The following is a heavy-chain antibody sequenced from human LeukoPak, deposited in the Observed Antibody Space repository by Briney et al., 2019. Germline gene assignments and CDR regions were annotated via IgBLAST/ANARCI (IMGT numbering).Heavy chain of an antibody. D-gene: IGHD4-23*01. Sequence: SETLSLTCAVYGGSFSGYYWSWIRQPPGKGLEWIGEINHSGSTNYNPSLKSRVTISVDTSKNQFSLKLSSVTAADTAVYYCARHPDYRGHFDYWGQGTLVTVSS. J-gene: IGHJ4*02. V-gene: IGHV4-34*01. CDR2: INHSGST. CDR3: ARHPDYRGHFDY. CDR1: GGSFSGYY.